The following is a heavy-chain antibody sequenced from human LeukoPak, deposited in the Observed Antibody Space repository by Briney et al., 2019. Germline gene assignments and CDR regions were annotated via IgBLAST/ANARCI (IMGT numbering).Heavy chain of an antibody. CDR2: IYTSGST. D-gene: IGHD2/OR15-2a*01. J-gene: IGHJ4*02. V-gene: IGHV4-4*07. CDR3: AKGSGWLPEY. CDR1: GGSISSYY. Sequence: SETLSLTCTVSGGSISSYYWSWIRQPAGKGLEWIGRIYTSGSTNYNPSLKSRVTISLDTSKNQISLRLNFVTPADTAVYFCAKGSGWLPEYWGQGILVTVSS.